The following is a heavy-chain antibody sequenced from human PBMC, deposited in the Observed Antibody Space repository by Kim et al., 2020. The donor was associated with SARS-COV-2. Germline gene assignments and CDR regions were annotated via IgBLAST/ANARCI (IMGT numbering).Heavy chain of an antibody. J-gene: IGHJ4*02. Sequence: SETLSLTCTVSGGSISSSVYYWGWIRQPPGKGLESIGSIYYSGSTYYNPSLKSRVTISVDRSKNQFSLKLSSVTAADTAVYYCARLYSSSWDHYFDYWGQGTLVTVSS. CDR1: GGSISSSVYY. V-gene: IGHV4-39*01. CDR3: ARLYSSSWDHYFDY. CDR2: IYYSGST. D-gene: IGHD6-13*01.